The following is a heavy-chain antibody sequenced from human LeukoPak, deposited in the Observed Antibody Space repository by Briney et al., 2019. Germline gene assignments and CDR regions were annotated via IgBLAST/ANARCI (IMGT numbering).Heavy chain of an antibody. CDR1: GFTFSSYG. CDR2: IRYDGSRK. CDR3: AKENIVVVVAAESGGYYGMDV. Sequence: PGGSLRLSCAASGFTFSSYGMHWVRQAPGKGLEWVAFIRYDGSRKYYADSVKGRFTISRDNSKNTLYLQMNSLRAEDTAVYYCAKENIVVVVAAESGGYYGMDVWGQGTTVTVSS. V-gene: IGHV3-30*02. J-gene: IGHJ6*02. D-gene: IGHD2-15*01.